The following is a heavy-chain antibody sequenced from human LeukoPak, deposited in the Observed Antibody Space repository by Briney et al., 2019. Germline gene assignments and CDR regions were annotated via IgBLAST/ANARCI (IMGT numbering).Heavy chain of an antibody. Sequence: ASVKVSCKASGGTFSSYAISWVRQAPGQGLEWMGRIIPILGIANHAQKFQGRVTITADKSTSTAYMELSSLRSEDTAVYYCARHQQLYDAFDIWGQGTMVTVSS. V-gene: IGHV1-69*04. J-gene: IGHJ3*02. D-gene: IGHD5-18*01. CDR3: ARHQQLYDAFDI. CDR1: GGTFSSYA. CDR2: IIPILGIA.